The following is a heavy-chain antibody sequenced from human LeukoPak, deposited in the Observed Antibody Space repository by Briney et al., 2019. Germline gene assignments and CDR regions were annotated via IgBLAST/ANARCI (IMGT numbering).Heavy chain of an antibody. CDR3: ARGSVLRHFNY. CDR1: GGSISSSSYY. V-gene: IGHV4-39*01. Sequence: TSETLSLTCTVPGGSISSSSYYWGWIRQSPGKGLEWIGSIYYSGSTYYNPSLKSRVTISVDTSKNQFSLKLSSVTAADTAVYYCARGSVLRHFNYWGQGTLVTVSS. J-gene: IGHJ4*02. D-gene: IGHD3-3*01. CDR2: IYYSGST.